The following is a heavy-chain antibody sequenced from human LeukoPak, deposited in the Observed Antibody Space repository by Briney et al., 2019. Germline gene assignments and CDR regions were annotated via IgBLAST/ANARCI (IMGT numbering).Heavy chain of an antibody. V-gene: IGHV3-74*01. J-gene: IGHJ3*02. D-gene: IGHD2-15*01. CDR1: GFTFSSHW. CDR3: ARDRGYCSGGSCSRDI. Sequence: QPGGSLRLSCAASGFTFSSHWMHWVRQAPGKGLVWVSRINSDGSISTYADSAQGRFTISRDNSKNTLYLQMNSLRAEDTAVYYCARDRGYCSGGSCSRDIWGQGTMVTVSS. CDR2: INSDGSIS.